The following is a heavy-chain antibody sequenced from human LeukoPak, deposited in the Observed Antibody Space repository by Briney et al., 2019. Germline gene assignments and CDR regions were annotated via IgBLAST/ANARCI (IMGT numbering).Heavy chain of an antibody. CDR2: INHSGST. J-gene: IGHJ4*02. CDR1: GGSFRTYY. CDR3: ARRELLGVGVDY. D-gene: IGHD1-26*01. Sequence: SETLSLTCAVYGGSFRTYYWSWIRQPPGKGLEWIGEINHSGSTNYNPSLKSRVTTSVDTSKKQFSLRLSSMTAADTAVYYCARRELLGVGVDYWGQGTLVTVSS. V-gene: IGHV4-34*01.